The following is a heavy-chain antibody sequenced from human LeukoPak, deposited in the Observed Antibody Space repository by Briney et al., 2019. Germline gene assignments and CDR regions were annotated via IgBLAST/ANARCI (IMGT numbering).Heavy chain of an antibody. CDR3: ARAGLGLPPRAYYYMDV. V-gene: IGHV3-48*01. D-gene: IGHD3/OR15-3a*01. CDR1: GFTFSSYS. J-gene: IGHJ6*03. CDR2: ISSSSSTI. Sequence: GGSLRLSCAASGFTFSSYSMNWVRQAPGKGLEWVSYISSSSSTIYYADSVKGRFTISRDNAKNSLYLQMNSLRAEDTAVYYCARAGLGLPPRAYYYMDVWGKGTAVTVSS.